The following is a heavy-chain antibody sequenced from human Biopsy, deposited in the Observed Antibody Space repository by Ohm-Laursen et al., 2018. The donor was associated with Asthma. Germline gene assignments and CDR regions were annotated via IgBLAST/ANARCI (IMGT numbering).Heavy chain of an antibody. CDR3: VRGSSSWHHGPFHYYYGLDV. CDR1: SGSGGYMRSGNYY. J-gene: IGHJ6*02. D-gene: IGHD6-13*01. V-gene: IGHV4-39*01. CDR2: IYYSGTT. Sequence: SQTLSLACSLSSGSGGYMRSGNYYWGWIRQPPGKGLEWIGSIYYSGTTYYNPSLGRRPTLSADTKKNQFSLKLTSVTAADTAVYYCVRGSSSWHHGPFHYYYGLDVWGQGTTATVSS.